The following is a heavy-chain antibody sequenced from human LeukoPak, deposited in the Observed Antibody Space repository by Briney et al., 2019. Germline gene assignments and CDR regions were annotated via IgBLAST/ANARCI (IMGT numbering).Heavy chain of an antibody. J-gene: IGHJ4*02. CDR3: ARGGSGWSYYFDD. Sequence: SETLSLTCTVSGGSISSGSYYWDWIRQPAGKGLEWIGHMYSSGSANYNPSLKSRVTITVDTSKNQFSLKLSSGTAADTAVYYCARGGSGWSYYFDDWGQGTLVTVPS. V-gene: IGHV4-61*09. CDR1: GGSISSGSYY. CDR2: MYSSGSA. D-gene: IGHD6-19*01.